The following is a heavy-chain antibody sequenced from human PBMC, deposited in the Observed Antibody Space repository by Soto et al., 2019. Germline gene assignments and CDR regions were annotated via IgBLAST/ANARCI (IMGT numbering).Heavy chain of an antibody. Sequence: QLQLQESDPGLVKPSETLSLTCTVSGGSISSTSYYWGWIRQPPGKGLEWIGSVYYSGTTYYNPSLKSRVTISVDTSKNQFSLKLSSVTAADTAVYYCARRGGGSGTNDYWGQGTLVTVSS. CDR2: VYYSGTT. D-gene: IGHD2-15*01. V-gene: IGHV4-39*01. CDR1: GGSISSTSYY. J-gene: IGHJ4*02. CDR3: ARRGGGSGTNDY.